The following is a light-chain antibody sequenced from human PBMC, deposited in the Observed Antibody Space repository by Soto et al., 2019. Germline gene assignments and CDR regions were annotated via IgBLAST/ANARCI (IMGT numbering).Light chain of an antibody. CDR2: DVS. V-gene: IGLV2-14*03. Sequence: QSVLTQPASVSGSPGQSITISCTGTSSDVGGYNYFSWYQQHPGRAPKLMICDVSNRPSGVSNRFSGSKSGNTASLIISGLQAEEDDDYYCCSSTSSTTLVFGGGTKLTVL. CDR3: CSSTSSTTLV. CDR1: SSDVGGYNY. J-gene: IGLJ2*01.